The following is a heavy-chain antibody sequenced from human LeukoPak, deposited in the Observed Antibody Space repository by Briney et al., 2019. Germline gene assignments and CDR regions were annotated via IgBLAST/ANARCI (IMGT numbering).Heavy chain of an antibody. CDR3: ARFGVDYDMDV. CDR1: GGSISGHY. D-gene: IGHD3-16*01. V-gene: IGHV4-59*11. J-gene: IGHJ6*02. Sequence: PSETLSLTCTVSGGSISGHYWTWIRQPPGKGLEWIGQIHYSGRPDYNPSLRSRVTISVDTSKNQLSLKVTSVTGADTAVYYCARFGVDYDMDVWGQGTTVTVSS. CDR2: IHYSGRP.